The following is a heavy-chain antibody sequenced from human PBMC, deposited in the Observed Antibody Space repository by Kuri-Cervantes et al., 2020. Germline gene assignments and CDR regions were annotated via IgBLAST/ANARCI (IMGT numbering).Heavy chain of an antibody. CDR1: GGSLSPYY. CDR3: VRHYSEGDAFDI. V-gene: IGHV4-34*01. CDR2: INHNGRT. D-gene: IGHD2-15*01. J-gene: IGHJ3*02. Sequence: SETLSLTCAVYGGSLSPYYWSWVRQSPGKGLEWIGDINHNGRTYYNPSLRSRFTTSIDTSKNQFSLQLTSVTAADTAVYYCVRHYSEGDAFDIWGQGTMVTVSS.